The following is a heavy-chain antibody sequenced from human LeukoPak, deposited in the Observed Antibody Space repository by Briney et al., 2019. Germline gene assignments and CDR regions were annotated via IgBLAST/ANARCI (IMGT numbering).Heavy chain of an antibody. J-gene: IGHJ4*02. V-gene: IGHV3-30-3*01. CDR2: IPYDGSNK. D-gene: IGHD3-3*01. CDR3: AREGMLSGYDFWSGPLRYFDY. CDR1: GFTFSSYA. Sequence: GGSLRLSCAASGFTFSSYAMHWVRQAPGKGLEWVAVIPYDGSNKYYADSVKGRFTISRDNSKNTLYLQMNSLRAEDTAVYYCAREGMLSGYDFWSGPLRYFDYWGQGTLVTVSS.